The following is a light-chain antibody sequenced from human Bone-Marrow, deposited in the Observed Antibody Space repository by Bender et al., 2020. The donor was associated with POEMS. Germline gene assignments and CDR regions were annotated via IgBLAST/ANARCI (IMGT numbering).Light chain of an antibody. V-gene: IGLV2-8*01. Sequence: QSALTQPASVSGSPGQSIAISFTGTSSDVGARDLVSWYQQLPVKAPKLLIFEVRARPSGVPDRFSGSKSGDTDSLTVSGLQAEGEADYYCSSNVGSNNFEYVFGTGTKVTVL. J-gene: IGLJ1*01. CDR2: EVR. CDR3: SSNVGSNNFEYV. CDR1: SSDVGARDL.